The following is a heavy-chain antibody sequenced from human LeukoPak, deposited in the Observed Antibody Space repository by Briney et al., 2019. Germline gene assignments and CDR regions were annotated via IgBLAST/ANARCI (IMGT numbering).Heavy chain of an antibody. CDR1: GFTFSSYS. J-gene: IGHJ4*02. Sequence: GGSLRLSCAASGFTFSSYSMTWVRKAPGKGLKWVSSISSSSSYIYYADSVKGRFTISRDNAKNSLYLQMNSLRAEDTAVYYCARDGSYSSGYYYYFDYWGQGTLVTVSS. CDR3: ARDGSYSSGYYYYFDY. V-gene: IGHV3-21*01. D-gene: IGHD3-22*01. CDR2: ISSSSSYI.